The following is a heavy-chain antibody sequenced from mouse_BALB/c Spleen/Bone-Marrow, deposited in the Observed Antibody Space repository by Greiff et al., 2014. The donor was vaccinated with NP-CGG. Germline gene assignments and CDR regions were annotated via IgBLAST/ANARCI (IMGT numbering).Heavy chain of an antibody. CDR1: GYTFTNYW. Sequence: LQESGAELVRPGTSVKMSCKAAGYTFTNYWIGWVKQGPGHGLEWIGDIYPGGGYTNYNEKFKGKATLTADTSSSTAYLQLSSLTSEDSAFYYCARGHYFDYWGQGTTLTVSS. CDR2: IYPGGGYT. D-gene: IGHD3-3*01. J-gene: IGHJ2*01. V-gene: IGHV1-63*02. CDR3: ARGHYFDY.